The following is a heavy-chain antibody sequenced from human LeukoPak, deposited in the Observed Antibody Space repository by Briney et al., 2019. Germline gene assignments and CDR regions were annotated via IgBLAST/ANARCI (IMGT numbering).Heavy chain of an antibody. CDR1: GGSIGTYY. V-gene: IGHV4-59*01. Sequence: SETLSLTCTVSGGSIGTYYWSWVRQSPGTGLEWIGYIYVTGTRYNPYLQSRVTISVDTSKNQFSLKLSSVTAADTAVYYCARGDILTGSNPWGQGTLVTASS. CDR3: ARGDILTGSNP. CDR2: IYVTGT. D-gene: IGHD3-9*01. J-gene: IGHJ5*02.